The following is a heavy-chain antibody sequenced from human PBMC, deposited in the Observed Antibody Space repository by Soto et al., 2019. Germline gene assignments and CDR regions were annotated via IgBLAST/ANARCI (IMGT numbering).Heavy chain of an antibody. J-gene: IGHJ5*02. CDR2: SRNKANSYTT. Sequence: EVQLVESGGGLVQPGGSLRLSCAASGFTFSDHQMDWVRQAPGKGLEWVGRSRNKANSYTTEYAASVKGRFTISRDDSKKSLYLQMNSLKIEDTAVYYCARVVGAPNWFDPWGQGTLVTVSS. V-gene: IGHV3-72*01. CDR3: ARVVGAPNWFDP. CDR1: GFTFSDHQ. D-gene: IGHD1-26*01.